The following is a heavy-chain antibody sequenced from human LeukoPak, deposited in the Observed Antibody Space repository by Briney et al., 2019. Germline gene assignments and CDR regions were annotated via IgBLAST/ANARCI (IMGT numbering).Heavy chain of an antibody. V-gene: IGHV4-39*01. CDR3: ARGPGMTTVNYYFDY. Sequence: SETLSLTCTVSGGSISSSSYYWGWIRQPPGKGLEWIGSIYYSGSTYYNPSLKSRVTISVDTSKNQFSLKLSSVTAADTAVYYCARGPGMTTVNYYFDYWGQGTLVTVSS. CDR2: IYYSGST. CDR1: GGSISSSSYY. J-gene: IGHJ4*02. D-gene: IGHD4-11*01.